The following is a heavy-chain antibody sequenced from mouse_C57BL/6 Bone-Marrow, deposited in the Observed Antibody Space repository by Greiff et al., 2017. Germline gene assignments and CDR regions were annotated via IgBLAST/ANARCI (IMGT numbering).Heavy chain of an antibody. CDR3: AREGDYYGSRYLDW. D-gene: IGHD1-1*01. V-gene: IGHV1-64*01. CDR2: IHPRSGNT. Sequence: QVQLQQPGAELVKPGASVKVSCKASGYTFTSYWMHWVKQRPGQGLEWIGRIHPRSGNTYYNEKFKGKATLTADKSSSTAYMELRSLTSEDAAVYFCAREGDYYGSRYLDWGGQGTTLTVSS. J-gene: IGHJ2*01. CDR1: GYTFTSYW.